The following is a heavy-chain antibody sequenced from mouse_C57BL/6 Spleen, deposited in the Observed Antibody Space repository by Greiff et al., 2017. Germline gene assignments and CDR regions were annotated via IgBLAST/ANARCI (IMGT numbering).Heavy chain of an antibody. Sequence: EVQLVESVAELVRPGASVKLSCTASGFNIKNNYMPWVKQRPEQGLEWIGRIDPANGNTKYAPKFQGKATITADTSSNTAYLQLSSLTSEDTAIYYCAHDYDVLYAMDYWGQGTSVTVSS. CDR2: IDPANGNT. V-gene: IGHV14-3*01. D-gene: IGHD2-4*01. J-gene: IGHJ4*01. CDR3: AHDYDVLYAMDY. CDR1: GFNIKNNY.